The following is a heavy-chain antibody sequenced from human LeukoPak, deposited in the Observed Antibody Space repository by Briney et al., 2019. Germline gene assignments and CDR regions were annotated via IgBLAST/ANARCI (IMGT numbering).Heavy chain of an antibody. CDR2: VSSSGDKT. J-gene: IGHJ4*02. CDR3: ASYGRHFAS. V-gene: IGHV3-23*01. CDR1: GFTFNNYA. D-gene: IGHD4-17*01. Sequence: GGSLRLSCAASGFTFNNYAMSWVRQAPGKGLEWVSLVSSSGDKTYYPESVKGRFTISRHNSKNTLYLQMNSLRAEDTAVYYCASYGRHFASWGQGTLVTVSP.